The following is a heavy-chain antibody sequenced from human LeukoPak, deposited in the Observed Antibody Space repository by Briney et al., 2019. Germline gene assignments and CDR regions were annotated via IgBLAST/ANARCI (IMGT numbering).Heavy chain of an antibody. CDR2: INHSGST. CDR1: GGSFSGYY. D-gene: IGHD3-3*01. V-gene: IGHV4-34*01. Sequence: SETLSLTCAVYGGSFSGYYWSWIRQPPGKGLEWIGEINHSGSTNYNPSLKSRVTISVDTSKNQFSLKLSSVTAADTAVYYCARGVAIFGVVIIPDWFDPWGQGTLVTVSS. CDR3: ARGVAIFGVVIIPDWFDP. J-gene: IGHJ5*02.